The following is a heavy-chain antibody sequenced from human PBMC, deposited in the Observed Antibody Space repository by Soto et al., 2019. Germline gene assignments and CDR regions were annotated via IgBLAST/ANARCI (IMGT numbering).Heavy chain of an antibody. CDR1: GFTFSSYG. D-gene: IGHD3-3*01. CDR3: AKDVLRFLEWLAFYGMDV. V-gene: IGHV3-30*18. Sequence: GRSLRLSCAASGFTFSSYGMHWVRQAPGKRLEWVAVISYDGSNKYYADSVKGRFTISRDNSKNTLYLQMNSLRAEDTAVYYCAKDVLRFLEWLAFYGMDVWGQGTTVTVSS. J-gene: IGHJ6*02. CDR2: ISYDGSNK.